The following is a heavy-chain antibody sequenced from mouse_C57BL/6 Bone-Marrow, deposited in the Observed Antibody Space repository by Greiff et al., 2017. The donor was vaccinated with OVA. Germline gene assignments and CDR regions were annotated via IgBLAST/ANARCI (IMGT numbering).Heavy chain of an antibody. V-gene: IGHV1-42*01. J-gene: IGHJ4*01. CDR2: INPSTGGT. Sequence: VQLQQSGPELVKPGASVKISCKASGYSFTGYYMNWVKQSPEKSLEWIGEINPSTGGTTYNQKFKAKATLTVDKSSSTAYMQLKSLTSEDSAVYYCARSSDGYFLCCCAMDYWGQGTSDTVSS. CDR3: ARSSDGYFLCCCAMDY. CDR1: GYSFTGYY. D-gene: IGHD2-3*01.